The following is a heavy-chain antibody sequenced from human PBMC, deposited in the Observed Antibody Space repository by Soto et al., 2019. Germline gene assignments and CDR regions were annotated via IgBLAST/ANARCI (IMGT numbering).Heavy chain of an antibody. CDR2: INHSGST. CDR3: ARGPSWYDY. CDR1: GGSISRGY. J-gene: IGHJ4*02. Sequence: PSETLSLTCSVCGGSISRGYWTWIRHPPGTGLEWIGDINHSGSTNYNPSLKSRVTISVDTSKNQFSLKLTSVTAADTAVYYCARGPSWYDYWGQGTLVTVSS. D-gene: IGHD6-13*01. V-gene: IGHV4-59*08.